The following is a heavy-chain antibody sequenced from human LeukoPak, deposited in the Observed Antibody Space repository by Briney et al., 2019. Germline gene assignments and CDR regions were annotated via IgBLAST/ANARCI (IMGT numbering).Heavy chain of an antibody. Sequence: ASVNVSCKASGYTFTSYYMHWVRQAPGQGLEWMGIINPSGGSTSYAQKFQGRVTMTRDTSTSTVYMELSSLRSEDTAVYYCARGQSVYPWDYSNYVTYNWFDPWGQGTLVTVSS. CDR1: GYTFTSYY. CDR3: ARGQSVYPWDYSNYVTYNWFDP. D-gene: IGHD4-11*01. V-gene: IGHV1-46*01. CDR2: INPSGGST. J-gene: IGHJ5*02.